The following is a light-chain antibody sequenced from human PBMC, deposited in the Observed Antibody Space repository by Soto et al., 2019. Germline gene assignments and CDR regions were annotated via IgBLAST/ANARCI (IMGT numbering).Light chain of an antibody. Sequence: QSVLTQPPSVSAAPGPKVNISCSGSSSNIGNNYVSWYQQLPGTAPKLLIYDNDKRPSGIPDRFSGPKSGTSATLGVTGLQTGDEADYYCATWDSSLSAGVFGGGTKVTVL. CDR3: ATWDSSLSAGV. V-gene: IGLV1-51*01. CDR1: SSNIGNNY. J-gene: IGLJ2*01. CDR2: DND.